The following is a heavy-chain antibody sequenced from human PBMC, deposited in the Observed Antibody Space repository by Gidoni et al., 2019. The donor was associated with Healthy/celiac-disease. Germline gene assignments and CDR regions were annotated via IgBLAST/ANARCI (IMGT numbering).Heavy chain of an antibody. J-gene: IGHJ3*02. CDR2: ISGSGGST. CDR3: AKDRRIQLWFSGSEAFDI. V-gene: IGHV3-23*04. D-gene: IGHD5-18*01. CDR1: GFTFSSYA. Sequence: EVQLVESGGGLVQPGGSLRLSCAASGFTFSSYAMSWVRQAPGKGLEWVSAISGSGGSTYYADSVKGRFTISRDNSKNTLYLQMNSLRAEDTAVYYCAKDRRIQLWFSGSEAFDIWGQGTMVTVSS.